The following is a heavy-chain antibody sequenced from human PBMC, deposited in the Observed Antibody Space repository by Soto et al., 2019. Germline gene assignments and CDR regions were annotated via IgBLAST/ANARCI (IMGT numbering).Heavy chain of an antibody. J-gene: IGHJ6*02. V-gene: IGHV3-7*03. Sequence: PGGYLRLSCAASGFTFSSYWMSWVRQAPGKGLEWGANIKQDGSEKYYVDSVKGRFTISRDSAKNSLYLQMNSLRAEDTAVYYCARRSRSIGYSGAVTILNYYSCGVDFLGQVT. D-gene: IGHD5-12*01. CDR2: IKQDGSEK. CDR1: GFTFSSYW. CDR3: ARRSRSIGYSGAVTILNYYSCGVDF.